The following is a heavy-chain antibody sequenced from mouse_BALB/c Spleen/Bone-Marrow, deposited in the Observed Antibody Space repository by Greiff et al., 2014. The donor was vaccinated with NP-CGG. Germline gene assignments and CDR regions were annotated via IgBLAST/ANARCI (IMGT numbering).Heavy chain of an antibody. D-gene: IGHD2-1*01. V-gene: IGHV1-18*01. CDR1: GYTFIEYT. CDR2: INPNNGGS. J-gene: IGHJ3*01. Sequence: EVQLQQSGPELVKPGASVKISCKTSGYTFIEYTMHWVKQSLGKSLEWIGAINPNNGGSTYNQKFKGKAILTVDKSSSTAYMELRSLTSEDSAVYYCVRGFYFGNYVFAHWGQGTLVTVSA. CDR3: VRGFYFGNYVFAH.